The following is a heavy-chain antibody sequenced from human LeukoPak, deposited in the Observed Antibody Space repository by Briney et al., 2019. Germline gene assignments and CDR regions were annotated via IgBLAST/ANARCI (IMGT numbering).Heavy chain of an antibody. CDR1: GFTFSSYS. CDR2: IYYSVST. V-gene: IGHV4-59*12. Sequence: GSLRLSCAASGFTFSSYSMNWIRQPPGKGLEWIGCIYYSVSTYYNPSLKSRVTISVDTSKNQFSLKLSSVTAADTAVYYCARVPTVTFFDYWGQGTLVTVSS. CDR3: ARVPTVTFFDY. J-gene: IGHJ4*02. D-gene: IGHD4-17*01.